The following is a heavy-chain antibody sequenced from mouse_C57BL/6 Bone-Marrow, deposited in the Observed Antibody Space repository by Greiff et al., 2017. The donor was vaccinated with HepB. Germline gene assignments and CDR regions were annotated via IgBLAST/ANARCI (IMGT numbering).Heavy chain of an antibody. V-gene: IGHV1-26*01. D-gene: IGHD2-4*01. J-gene: IGHJ1*03. Sequence: EVQLQQSGPELVKPGASVKISCKASGYTFTDYYMNWVKQSHGKSLEWIGDINPNNGGTSYNQKFKGKATLTVDKSSSTAYMELRSLTSEDSAVYYCANYDYEWYFDVWGTGTTVTVSS. CDR2: INPNNGGT. CDR3: ANYDYEWYFDV. CDR1: GYTFTDYY.